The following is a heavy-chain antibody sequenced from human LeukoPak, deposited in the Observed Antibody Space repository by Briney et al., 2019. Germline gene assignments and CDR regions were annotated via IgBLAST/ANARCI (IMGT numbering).Heavy chain of an antibody. CDR3: ARGLPDYYDSRGPYFQH. J-gene: IGHJ1*01. CDR2: INHSENT. D-gene: IGHD3-22*01. Sequence: PSETLALTCVVYGGSFSGHYWSWIRQPPGQGLEWIGEINHSENTNYNPSLKSRVTISLDTSKNQFSLKLSSVTAADTAVYYCARGLPDYYDSRGPYFQHWGQGTLVAAAS. CDR1: GGSFSGHY. V-gene: IGHV4-34*01.